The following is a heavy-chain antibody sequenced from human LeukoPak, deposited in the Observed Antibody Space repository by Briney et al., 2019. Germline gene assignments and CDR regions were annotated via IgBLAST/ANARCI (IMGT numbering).Heavy chain of an antibody. J-gene: IGHJ5*02. V-gene: IGHV1-46*01. Sequence: ASVKVSCKASGGTFSSYAISWVRQAPGQGLEWMGIINPSGGSTIYAQKFQGRVTMTRDMSTSAVYMELSSLRSEGTAVYHCARDGSSSGWFDPWGQGTLVTVSS. CDR1: GGTFSSYA. CDR3: ARDGSSSGWFDP. CDR2: INPSGGST. D-gene: IGHD6-6*01.